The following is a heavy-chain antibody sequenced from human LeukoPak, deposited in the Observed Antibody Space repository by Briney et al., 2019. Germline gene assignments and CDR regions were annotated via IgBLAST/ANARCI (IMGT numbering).Heavy chain of an antibody. CDR1: GGSISTSNSY. Sequence: SETLSLTCAVSGGSISTSNSYWGWIRRPPGKGLEWVGSIYYSGNTYYNPSLKSRVTISVDTSKNQFSLKLSSVTAADTAVYYCARGRESTIFGVVIPGDYMDVWGKGTTVTVSS. V-gene: IGHV4-39*07. CDR2: IYYSGNT. D-gene: IGHD3-3*01. J-gene: IGHJ6*03. CDR3: ARGRESTIFGVVIPGDYMDV.